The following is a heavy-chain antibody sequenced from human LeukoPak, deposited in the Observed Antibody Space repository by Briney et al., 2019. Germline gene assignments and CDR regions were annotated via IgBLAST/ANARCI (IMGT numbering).Heavy chain of an antibody. CDR3: AKDSYYDSSGYHDY. J-gene: IGHJ4*02. Sequence: PGGSLRLSCAASGFTFDDYAMHWVRQAPGKGLEWVSGISWNSGSIGYADSVKGRFTISRDNAKNSLYLQMNSLRAEDTALYYCAKDSYYDSSGYHDYWGQGTLSPSPQ. CDR2: ISWNSGSI. V-gene: IGHV3-9*01. D-gene: IGHD3-22*01. CDR1: GFTFDDYA.